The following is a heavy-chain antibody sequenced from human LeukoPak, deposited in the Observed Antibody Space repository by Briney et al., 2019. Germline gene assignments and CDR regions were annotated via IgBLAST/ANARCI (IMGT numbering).Heavy chain of an antibody. V-gene: IGHV1-2*02. Sequence: GASAKVSCKASGYTFTGYYMHWVRQAPGQGLEWMGWINPNSGGTNYAQKFQGRVTMTRDTSISTAYMELRSLRSDDTAVYYCARGPAYCGGDCYFDYWGQGTLVTVSS. D-gene: IGHD2-21*02. CDR3: ARGPAYCGGDCYFDY. CDR2: INPNSGGT. CDR1: GYTFTGYY. J-gene: IGHJ4*02.